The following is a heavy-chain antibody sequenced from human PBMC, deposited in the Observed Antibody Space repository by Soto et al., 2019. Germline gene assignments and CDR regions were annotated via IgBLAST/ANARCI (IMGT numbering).Heavy chain of an antibody. V-gene: IGHV3-30-3*01. D-gene: IGHD5-18*01. Sequence: QVQLVESGGGVVQPGRSLRLSCAASGFTFSSYAMHWVRQAPGKGLEWVAVISYAGSNKYYADSVKGRFTISRDNSKNALYLKMNSLRAEDTAVYYCARDPLWGTAMVLWYFDLWGRGTLGTVSS. CDR2: ISYAGSNK. J-gene: IGHJ2*01. CDR3: ARDPLWGTAMVLWYFDL. CDR1: GFTFSSYA.